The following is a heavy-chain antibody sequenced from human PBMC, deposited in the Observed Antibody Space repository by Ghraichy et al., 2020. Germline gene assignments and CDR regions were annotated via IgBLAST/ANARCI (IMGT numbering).Heavy chain of an antibody. CDR3: ARSTSTAFDY. D-gene: IGHD1-1*01. Sequence: SQTLSLTCTVFGGSVSSSRYYWGWIRQPPGKGLEWIGNIYYNGITYYNPSLESRVTISIDTSKNQFSLKLSSVTATEPAVYYFARSTSTAFDYWGQGTPVTVSS. J-gene: IGHJ4*02. CDR2: IYYNGIT. V-gene: IGHV4-39*01. CDR1: GGSVSSSRYY.